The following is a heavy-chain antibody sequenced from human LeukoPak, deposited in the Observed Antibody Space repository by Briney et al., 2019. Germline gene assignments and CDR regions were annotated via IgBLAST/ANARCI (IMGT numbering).Heavy chain of an antibody. CDR3: ARGQRDIVVVTAPYYFDY. V-gene: IGHV3-33*01. CDR1: GFTFSNYS. D-gene: IGHD2-21*02. CDR2: IWYDGSNK. J-gene: IGHJ4*02. Sequence: GRSLRLSCAASGFTFSNYSMHWVRQAPGKGLEWVAVIWYDGSNKYYVDSVKGRFTISRDNSKNTLYLQMNSLRGEDTAVYYCARGQRDIVVVTAPYYFDYWGQGTLVTVSS.